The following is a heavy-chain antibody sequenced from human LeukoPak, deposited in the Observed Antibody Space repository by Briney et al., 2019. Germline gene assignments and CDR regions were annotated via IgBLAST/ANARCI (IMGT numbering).Heavy chain of an antibody. CDR3: AKGGAPLYPYYFDY. J-gene: IGHJ4*02. Sequence: GGSLRLSCAASGFTFGSYAMSWVRQAPGKGLEWASAISGSGGSTYYADSVKGRSTISRDNSKNTLYLQMNSLRAEDTAVYYCAKGGAPLYPYYFDYWGQGTLVTVSS. V-gene: IGHV3-23*01. D-gene: IGHD2-2*02. CDR1: GFTFGSYA. CDR2: ISGSGGST.